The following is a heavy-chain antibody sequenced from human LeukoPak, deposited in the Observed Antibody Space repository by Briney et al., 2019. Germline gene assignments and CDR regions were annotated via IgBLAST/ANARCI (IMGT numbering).Heavy chain of an antibody. Sequence: SETLSLTCTVSGGSISSGGYYWSWIRQPAGKGLEWIGRIYTSGSTNYNPSLKSRVTMSVDTSKNQFSLKLSSVTAADTAVYYCASILTGYYGPDAFDIWGQGTMVTVSS. D-gene: IGHD3-9*01. CDR1: GGSISSGGYY. V-gene: IGHV4-61*02. CDR3: ASILTGYYGPDAFDI. J-gene: IGHJ3*02. CDR2: IYTSGST.